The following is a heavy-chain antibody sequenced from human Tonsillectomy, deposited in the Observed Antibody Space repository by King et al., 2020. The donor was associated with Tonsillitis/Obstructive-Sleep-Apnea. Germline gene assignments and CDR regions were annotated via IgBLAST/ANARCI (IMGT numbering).Heavy chain of an antibody. CDR1: GFTFDDYA. CDR3: ARGYDLCNSYLRTSYFDS. J-gene: IGHJ4*02. V-gene: IGHV3-9*01. D-gene: IGHD3-3*01. Sequence: VQLVESGGGLVQPGRSLRLSCAASGFTFDDYAMHWVRQAPGKGLECVSGISWNGDNIGYADSVKGRFTISRDNAKKSLYLQMDSLRAEDTALYYCARGYDLCNSYLRTSYFDSWGQGILVTVSS. CDR2: ISWNGDNI.